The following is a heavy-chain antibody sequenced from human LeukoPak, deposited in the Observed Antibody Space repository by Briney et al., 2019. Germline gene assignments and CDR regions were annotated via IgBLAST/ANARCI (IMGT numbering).Heavy chain of an antibody. CDR1: GFSFSSYA. V-gene: IGHV3-23*01. CDR3: VRDGDDFNFDY. D-gene: IGHD5-24*01. CDR2: ISGSGGST. J-gene: IGHJ4*02. Sequence: GGSLRLSCAASGFSFSSYAMSWVRQAPGKGLEWVSAISGSGGSTYYADSVKGRFTISRDNSKNTLYLQMSSLRAEDTAVYFCVRDGDDFNFDYWGQGSLVTVSS.